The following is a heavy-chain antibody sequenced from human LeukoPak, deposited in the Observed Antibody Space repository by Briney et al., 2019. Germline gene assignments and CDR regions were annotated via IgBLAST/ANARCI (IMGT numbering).Heavy chain of an antibody. J-gene: IGHJ3*01. CDR3: ARYGKSGTYSHGFDV. CDR1: GYSFTGHW. D-gene: IGHD3-10*01. V-gene: IGHV5-51*01. Sequence: GESLKISCEAFGYSFTGHWIGWVRQMPGRGLEFMGTIYPGDSDTRYSPSFEGRVTISVDKSINTAYLHWSGLKASDTAMYYCARYGKSGTYSHGFDVWGQGKMVIVSS. CDR2: IYPGDSDT.